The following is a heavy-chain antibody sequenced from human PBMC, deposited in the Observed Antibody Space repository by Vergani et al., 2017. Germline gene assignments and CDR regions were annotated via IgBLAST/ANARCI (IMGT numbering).Heavy chain of an antibody. V-gene: IGHV4-38-2*01. J-gene: IGHJ6*02. D-gene: IGHD3-10*01. CDR1: DSSIMTNPY. CDR3: ARHRGSGGFFPSSYFYGMDV. CDR2: IPHSGDT. Sequence: QVQLQESGPGLVKPSETLTLTCDVSDSSIMTNPYWGWFRQSPGKGLEWIGCIPHSGDTPYNSSLKSRGSISIVSSSKFSLSLTSVTAADTAIYYCARHRGSGGFFPSSYFYGMDVWGHGTTVTVSS.